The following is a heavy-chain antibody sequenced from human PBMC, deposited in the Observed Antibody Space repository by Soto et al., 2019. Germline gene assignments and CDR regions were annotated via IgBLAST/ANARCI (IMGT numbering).Heavy chain of an antibody. CDR1: GFTFSTYA. CDR3: VNGYWKGDV. CDR2: ISGSGGSI. D-gene: IGHD1-1*01. V-gene: IGHV3-23*01. J-gene: IGHJ6*02. Sequence: EVQLLESGGGLVQPGGSLRLSCAASGFTFSTYAMNWVRQAPGNGLEWVSAISGSGGSIHYADSVKGRFTISRDNSKNTLYLQMNSLRDEDTAVYHCVNGYWKGDVGGQGTTVTVSS.